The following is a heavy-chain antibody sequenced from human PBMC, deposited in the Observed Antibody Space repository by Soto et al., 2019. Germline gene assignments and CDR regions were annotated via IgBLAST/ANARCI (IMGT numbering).Heavy chain of an antibody. Sequence: GGSLRLSCGASGFRFSNYAMSWVRQTPGKGLEWVSTISDNGANTFIGDSMKDHFDISRDNSKNTVFLHLSTVRAEDTAIYYCARAIGADFFDYWGQGTPVTVSS. CDR3: ARAIGADFFDY. J-gene: IGHJ4*02. D-gene: IGHD6-25*01. CDR2: ISDNGANT. V-gene: IGHV3-23*01. CDR1: GFRFSNYA.